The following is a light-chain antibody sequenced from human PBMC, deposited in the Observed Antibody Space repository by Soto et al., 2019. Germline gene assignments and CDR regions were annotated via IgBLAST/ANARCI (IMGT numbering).Light chain of an antibody. CDR1: QSFSSSY. Sequence: EIVLTQSPGTLSLSPGERATLSCRASQSFSSSYLACYQQKPGQAPRLLIYGASSRATGIPDRFSGSGSGTDFTLTISRLETTDFAVYYCQQYDSSPYTFGQGTKLEIK. J-gene: IGKJ2*01. CDR3: QQYDSSPYT. V-gene: IGKV3-20*01. CDR2: GAS.